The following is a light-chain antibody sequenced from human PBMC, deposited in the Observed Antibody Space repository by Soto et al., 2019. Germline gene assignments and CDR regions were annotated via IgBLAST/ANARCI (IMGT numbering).Light chain of an antibody. J-gene: IGLJ7*01. CDR2: KDS. CDR1: ALPKQY. CDR3: QSADSSGTYPLAV. Sequence: SYELTQPPSVSVSPGQTARITCSGDALPKQYAYWYQQKPGQAPVPVIYKDSERPSGIPERFSGSSSGTTVTLTISGVQAEDEADYYCQSADSSGTYPLAVFGGGTQLTVL. V-gene: IGLV3-25*03.